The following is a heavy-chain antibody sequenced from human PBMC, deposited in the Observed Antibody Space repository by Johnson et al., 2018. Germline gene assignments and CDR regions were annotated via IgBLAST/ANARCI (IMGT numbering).Heavy chain of an antibody. CDR2: ISYDGSNK. CDR1: GFTFSNYG. V-gene: IGHV3-30*03. CDR3: ARFGEDYYYYYMDV. J-gene: IGHJ6*03. D-gene: IGHD3-10*01. Sequence: QVQLVQSGGGVVQPGRSLRLSCAASGFTFSNYGIHWVRQAPGKGLEWVALISYDGSNKYYADSVKGRFTISRDNSKNTLYLQMNSLRAGDTAVYYCARFGEDYYYYYMDVWGKGTTVTVSS.